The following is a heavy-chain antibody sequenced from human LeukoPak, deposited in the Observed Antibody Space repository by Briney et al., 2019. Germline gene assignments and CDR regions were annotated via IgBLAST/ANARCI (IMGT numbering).Heavy chain of an antibody. Sequence: GGSLRLSCAASGFTFSSYWMNWARQAPGKGLEWVASINHNGNVNYYVDSVKGRFTISRDNARNALYLEMNSLRAEDTAVYYCARDKMVGDSYFDSWGQGILVTVSS. D-gene: IGHD1-26*01. CDR1: GFTFSSYW. CDR2: INHNGNVN. J-gene: IGHJ4*02. V-gene: IGHV3-7*01. CDR3: ARDKMVGDSYFDS.